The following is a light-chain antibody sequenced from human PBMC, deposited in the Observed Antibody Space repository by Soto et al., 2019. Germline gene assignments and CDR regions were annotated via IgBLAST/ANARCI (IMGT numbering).Light chain of an antibody. V-gene: IGLV1-51*01. J-gene: IGLJ1*01. CDR2: DNN. Sequence: QSALTQPPSVSAAPGQKVTISCSGSSSNIGNTYVFWYQQLPGTAPKLLIYDNNQRPSGIPDRFSGSKSGTSATLAITGLQTGDEADYYCGTWDSSLSAYVFGTGTKV. CDR3: GTWDSSLSAYV. CDR1: SSNIGNTY.